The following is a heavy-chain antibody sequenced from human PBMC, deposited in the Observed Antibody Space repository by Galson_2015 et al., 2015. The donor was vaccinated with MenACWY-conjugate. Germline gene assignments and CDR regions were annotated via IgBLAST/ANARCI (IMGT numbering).Heavy chain of an antibody. Sequence: CAISGDRVSRDSAPWNWIRRSPSRGLEWLGRTYYSSKWSIDYAISVKSRITINSDTSENQFSLQLNSVTPEDTAVYFCARGARGAGSLHRAAFDIWGQGTMVTVSS. D-gene: IGHD1-26*01. CDR3: ARGARGAGSLHRAAFDI. CDR1: GDRVSRDSAP. V-gene: IGHV6-1*01. CDR2: TYYSSKWSI. J-gene: IGHJ3*02.